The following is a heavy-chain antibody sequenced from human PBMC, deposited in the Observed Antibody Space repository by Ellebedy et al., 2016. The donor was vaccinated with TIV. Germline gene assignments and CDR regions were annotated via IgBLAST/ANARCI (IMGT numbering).Heavy chain of an antibody. CDR1: GFTFGDYY. CDR2: ISGDSYYT. Sequence: GESLKISCTASGFTFGDYYMTWIRQAPGKGLEWVSYISGDSYYTNYAVSVQCRFTISRDNAKNSLFLQMSSLRAEDTAVYYCAREGPLTGTTDYFDYWGRGTLVTVSS. D-gene: IGHD1-20*01. CDR3: AREGPLTGTTDYFDY. V-gene: IGHV3-11*06. J-gene: IGHJ4*02.